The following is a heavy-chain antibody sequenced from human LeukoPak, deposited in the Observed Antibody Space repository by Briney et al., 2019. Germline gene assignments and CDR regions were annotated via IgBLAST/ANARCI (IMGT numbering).Heavy chain of an antibody. CDR3: ARHTPSGGSFPLHY. Sequence: SETLSLTCTVSGGSISSNYWSWIRQPPGKGLEWLGHIYYSGSTNYNPSLKSRVTISLDTSKNQFSLKLSSVTAADTAVYYCARHTPSGGSFPLHYWGQGTLVTVSS. J-gene: IGHJ4*02. D-gene: IGHD2-15*01. V-gene: IGHV4-59*08. CDR2: IYYSGST. CDR1: GGSISSNY.